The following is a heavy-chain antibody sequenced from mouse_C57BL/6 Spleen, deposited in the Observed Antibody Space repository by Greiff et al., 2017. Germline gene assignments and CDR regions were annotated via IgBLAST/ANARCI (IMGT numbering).Heavy chain of an antibody. CDR2: IYPRSGNT. J-gene: IGHJ3*01. Sequence: VQLQQSGAELARPGASVKLSCKASGYTFTSYGISWVKQRTGQGLEWIGEIYPRSGNTYYNEKFKGKATLTADKSSSTAYMELRSLTSEDSAVYFCARLGYDVAWFAYWGQGTLVTVSA. V-gene: IGHV1-81*01. CDR1: GYTFTSYG. D-gene: IGHD2-2*01. CDR3: ARLGYDVAWFAY.